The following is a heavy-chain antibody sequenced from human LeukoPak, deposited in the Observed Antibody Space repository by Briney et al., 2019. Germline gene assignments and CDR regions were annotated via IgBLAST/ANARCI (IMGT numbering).Heavy chain of an antibody. CDR3: ARHSAGYTTFFDY. V-gene: IGHV3-7*04. D-gene: IGHD5-24*01. J-gene: IGHJ4*02. Sequence: SGGSLRLSCAASGFTLSYYRMTWARRAPGKGLEWVANIMQDGSEKYYVDSVKGRFTISRDNAKNSLYLQMNSLRAEDTAVYYCARHSAGYTTFFDYWGQGTLVTVSS. CDR2: IMQDGSEK. CDR1: GFTLSYYR.